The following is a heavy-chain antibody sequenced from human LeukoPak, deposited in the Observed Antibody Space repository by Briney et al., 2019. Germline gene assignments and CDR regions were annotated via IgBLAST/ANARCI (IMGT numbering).Heavy chain of an antibody. CDR1: GGSISSYY. Sequence: SETLSLTCTVSGGSISSYYWSWIRQPPGKGPEWIGYIYYSGSTNYNPSLKSRVTISVDTSKNQFSLKLSSVTAADTAVYYCARHPGGVAVAGIFDYWGQGTLVTVSS. D-gene: IGHD6-19*01. CDR2: IYYSGST. CDR3: ARHPGGVAVAGIFDY. V-gene: IGHV4-59*08. J-gene: IGHJ4*02.